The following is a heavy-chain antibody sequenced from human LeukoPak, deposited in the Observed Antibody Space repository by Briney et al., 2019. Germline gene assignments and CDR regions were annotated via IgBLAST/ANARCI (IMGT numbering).Heavy chain of an antibody. J-gene: IGHJ4*02. CDR3: ARETYSGSGSYNFFDY. V-gene: IGHV3-48*03. D-gene: IGHD3-10*01. Sequence: SVKGRFTISRDNAKNSLYLQMNSLRADDTAVYYCARETYSGSGSYNFFDYWGLGTLVTVSS.